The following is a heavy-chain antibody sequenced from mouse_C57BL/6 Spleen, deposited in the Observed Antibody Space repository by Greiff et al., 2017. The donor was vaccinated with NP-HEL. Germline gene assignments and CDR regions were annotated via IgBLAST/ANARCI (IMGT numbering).Heavy chain of an antibody. CDR2: ISSGGDYI. J-gene: IGHJ4*01. D-gene: IGHD1-1*01. V-gene: IGHV5-9-1*02. CDR1: GFTFSSYA. Sequence: EVHLVESGEGLVKPGGSLKLSCAASGFTFSSYAMSWVRQTPEKRLEWVAYISSGGDYIYYADTVKGRFTISRDNARNTLYLQMSSLKSEDTAMYYCTRDNGSSHYYAMDYWGQGTSVTVSS. CDR3: TRDNGSSHYYAMDY.